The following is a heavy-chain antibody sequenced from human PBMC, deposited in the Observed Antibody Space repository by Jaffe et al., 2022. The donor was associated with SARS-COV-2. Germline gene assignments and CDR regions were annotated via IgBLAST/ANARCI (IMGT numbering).Heavy chain of an antibody. D-gene: IGHD3-22*01. J-gene: IGHJ3*02. CDR1: GFVFQNYY. V-gene: IGHV3-11*01. CDR2: ISGSSNII. CDR3: ARLGYFDARDFYFADGFDI. Sequence: QAQLEESGGASVKPGDSLRLSCSASGFVFQNYYMSWLRQTPGKGLEWISYISGSSNIIYFADSFKGRFTVSRDNAKKSLSLQMKNLRAEDTAIYYCARLGYFDARDFYFADGFDIWGQGTTVTVSS.